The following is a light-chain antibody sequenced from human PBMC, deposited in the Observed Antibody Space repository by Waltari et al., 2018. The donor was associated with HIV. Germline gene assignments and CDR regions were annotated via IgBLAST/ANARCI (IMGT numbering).Light chain of an antibody. Sequence: QSALTQPASVSGSPGQSITISCTGTSSDVGGYTSVSWYQQHPAKAPKLIIYEVSNRPSGVSNRFSGSKSGNTASLTISGLQAEDEADYYCSSYTSSSTPWVFGGGTKLTVL. J-gene: IGLJ3*02. CDR2: EVS. V-gene: IGLV2-14*01. CDR3: SSYTSSSTPWV. CDR1: SSDVGGYTS.